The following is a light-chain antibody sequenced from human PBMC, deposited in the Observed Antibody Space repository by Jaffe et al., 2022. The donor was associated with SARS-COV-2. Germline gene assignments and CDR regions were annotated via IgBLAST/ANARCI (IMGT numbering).Light chain of an antibody. J-gene: IGKJ4*01. CDR2: GTF. CDR3: QQYNAWPLT. Sequence: EILMTQSPVTLSVSPGERATLSCRASQSVGTNLAWYQQKPGQAPRLLIYGTFTRATGIPARFSGSGSGTEFTLTISSLQSEDFAVYYCQQYNAWPLTFGGGTTVEIK. V-gene: IGKV3-15*01. CDR1: QSVGTN.